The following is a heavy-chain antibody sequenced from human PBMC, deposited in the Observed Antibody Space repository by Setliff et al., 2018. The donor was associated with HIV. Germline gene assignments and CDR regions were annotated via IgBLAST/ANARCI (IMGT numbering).Heavy chain of an antibody. Sequence: GASVKVSCKTSGYTFTGYFIHWVRQAPGQGLEWMGWIDPKSGGTNYAQKLQGRVTMTTDTSTSTAYMELRSLRSDDTAVYYCARDPAPSSSASYFQHWGQGTPVTVSS. V-gene: IGHV1-2*02. CDR3: ARDPAPSSSASYFQH. J-gene: IGHJ1*01. CDR1: GYTFTGYF. D-gene: IGHD6-6*01. CDR2: IDPKSGGT.